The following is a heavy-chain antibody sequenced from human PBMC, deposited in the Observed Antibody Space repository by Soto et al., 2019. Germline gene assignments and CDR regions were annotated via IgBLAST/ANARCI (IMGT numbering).Heavy chain of an antibody. J-gene: IGHJ4*02. D-gene: IGHD1-20*01. CDR3: AREITGKFPN. Sequence: GASVKVSCKASGYTFTSYDINWVRQATGQGLEWMGWMNPNTDNTGYAQKFQGRVTMTRNTSISTAYMELSSLRSEDTAVYYCAREITGKFPNWGQGTLVTVSS. V-gene: IGHV1-8*01. CDR2: MNPNTDNT. CDR1: GYTFTSYD.